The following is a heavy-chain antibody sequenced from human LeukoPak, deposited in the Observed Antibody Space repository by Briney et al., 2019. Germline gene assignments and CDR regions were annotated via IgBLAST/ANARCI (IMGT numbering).Heavy chain of an antibody. Sequence: SVKVSCKASGGTFSSYAISCVRQAPGQGLEWMGGIIPIFGTANYAQKFQGRVTITTDESTSTAFMELSSLRSEDAAVYYCAREAVGSARFDYWGQGTLVTVSS. CDR2: IIPIFGTA. D-gene: IGHD6-19*01. V-gene: IGHV1-69*05. CDR1: GGTFSSYA. J-gene: IGHJ4*02. CDR3: AREAVGSARFDY.